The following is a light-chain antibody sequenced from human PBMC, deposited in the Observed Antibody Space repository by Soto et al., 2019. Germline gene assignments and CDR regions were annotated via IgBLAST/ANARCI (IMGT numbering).Light chain of an antibody. Sequence: QSGLRLPPSGSAAPGQKATISCSGSSSNIGGNSVSWYQQLPGTAPKLLIYDDNKRPSGIPDRFSGSKSGTSATLGITGFQTGDEADYYCGSWDSSLSAYVFGTGTKVTVL. CDR3: GSWDSSLSAYV. V-gene: IGLV1-51*01. CDR1: SSNIGGNS. J-gene: IGLJ1*01. CDR2: DDN.